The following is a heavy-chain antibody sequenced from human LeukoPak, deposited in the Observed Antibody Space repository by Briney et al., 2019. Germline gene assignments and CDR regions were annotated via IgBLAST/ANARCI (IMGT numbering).Heavy chain of an antibody. V-gene: IGHV4-39*07. D-gene: IGHD4-17*01. CDR1: GDSISRSRHF. CDR2: IYNSGST. Sequence: PSETLSLSCNVSGDSISRSRHFWAWIRQSPGRGLEWIGYIYNSGSTYYNPSLKGRVTISVDTSKNQFSLKLSSVTAADTAVYYCARVRGDYGEDSYYYYMDVWGKGTTVTISS. CDR3: ARVRGDYGEDSYYYYMDV. J-gene: IGHJ6*03.